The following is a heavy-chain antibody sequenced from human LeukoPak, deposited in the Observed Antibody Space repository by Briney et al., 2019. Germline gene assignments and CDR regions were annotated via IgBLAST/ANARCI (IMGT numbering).Heavy chain of an antibody. D-gene: IGHD3-22*01. CDR1: GYTLTELS. CDR3: ATNLNYYHSSGYYS. CDR2: FDPEDGET. Sequence: ASVKVSCKVSGYTLTELSMHWVRQAPGKGLEWMGGFDPEDGETIYAQKFQGRVTITEDTSTDTAYMELSSLRSEDTAVYYCATNLNYYHSSGYYSWGQRTLVTVSS. V-gene: IGHV1-24*01. J-gene: IGHJ4*02.